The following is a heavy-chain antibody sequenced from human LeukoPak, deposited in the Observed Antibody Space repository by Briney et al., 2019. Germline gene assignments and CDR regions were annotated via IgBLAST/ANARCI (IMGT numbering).Heavy chain of an antibody. D-gene: IGHD1-7*01. J-gene: IGHJ5*02. V-gene: IGHV4-39*07. CDR2: IYYSGST. Sequence: SETLSLTCTVSGGSISGSSYYWGWIRQPPGKGLEWIGSIYYSGSTNYNPSLKSRVTISVDTSKNQFSLKLSSVTAADTAVYYCARELELSWFDPWGQGTLVTVSS. CDR3: ARELELSWFDP. CDR1: GGSISGSSYY.